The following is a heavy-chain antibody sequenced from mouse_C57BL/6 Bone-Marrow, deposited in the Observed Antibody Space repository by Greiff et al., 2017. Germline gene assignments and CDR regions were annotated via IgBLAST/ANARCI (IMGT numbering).Heavy chain of an antibody. CDR2: IYPRDGST. CDR3: AREEGVITTVVAGFDD. V-gene: IGHV1-78*01. Sequence: QVQLQQSDAELVKPGASVKISCKVSGYTFTDHTIHWMKQRPEQGLEWIGYIYPRDGSTKYNEKFKGKATLTADKSSSTAYMQLNSLTSEDSAVYFCAREEGVITTVVAGFDDWGQGTTLTVAS. CDR1: GYTFTDHT. D-gene: IGHD1-1*01. J-gene: IGHJ2*01.